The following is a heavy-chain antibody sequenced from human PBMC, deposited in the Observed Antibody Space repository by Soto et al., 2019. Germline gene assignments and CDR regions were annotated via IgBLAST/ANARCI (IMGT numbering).Heavy chain of an antibody. CDR3: ARGPTGWYGFDY. V-gene: IGHV3-74*01. Sequence: EVQLVESGGVLVQPGGSLRLSCAASGFSFSTNWMHWVRQAPGKGLVWVSRLSRDGSSANYADSVKGRFTISRDNAKNTLYLEMSSLTADYTAIYYCARGPTGWYGFDYWGQGTLVTVSS. J-gene: IGHJ4*02. D-gene: IGHD6-19*01. CDR2: LSRDGSSA. CDR1: GFSFSTNW.